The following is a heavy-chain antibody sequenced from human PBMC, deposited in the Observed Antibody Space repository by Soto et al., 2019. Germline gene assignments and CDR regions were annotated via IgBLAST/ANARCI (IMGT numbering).Heavy chain of an antibody. V-gene: IGHV3-30-3*01. CDR2: ISYDGSNK. Sequence: PGGSLRLSCAASGFTFSSYAMHWVRQAPGKGPEWVAVISYDGSNKYYADSVKGRFTISRDNSKNTLYLQMNSLRAEDTAVYYCARDRDIVVVVAANLYYYYYGMDVWGQGTTVTVSS. J-gene: IGHJ6*02. D-gene: IGHD2-15*01. CDR3: ARDRDIVVVVAANLYYYYYGMDV. CDR1: GFTFSSYA.